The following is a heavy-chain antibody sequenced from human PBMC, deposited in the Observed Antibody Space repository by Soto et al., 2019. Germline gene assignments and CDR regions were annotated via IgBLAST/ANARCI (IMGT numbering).Heavy chain of an antibody. CDR3: AHGASLQGNCDGGYFDS. D-gene: IGHD1-1*01. J-gene: IGHJ4*02. V-gene: IGHV2-5*02. Sequence: QITLEESGPPRVKPTQTLTLTCIFSGFSLSTSGVGVGWIRQPPGKALEWLAFIYWDDDKRYSPSLRSRLTTAKGSSRQQMALTMANMDPADTATYFGAHGASLQGNCDGGYFDSWGQGTLVTVSS. CDR1: GFSLSTSGVG. CDR2: IYWDDDK.